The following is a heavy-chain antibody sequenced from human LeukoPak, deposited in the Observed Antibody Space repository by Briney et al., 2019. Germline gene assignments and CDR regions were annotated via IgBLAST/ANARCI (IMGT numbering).Heavy chain of an antibody. D-gene: IGHD2-2*01. V-gene: IGHV1-69*04. CDR2: IIPILGIA. CDR1: GGTFSSYA. J-gene: IGHJ5*02. CDR3: ARAALTYQLLLEGDDFSAFAP. Sequence: SVKLSRKASGGTFSSYAISWVRQAPGQGLEWMGRIIPILGIANYAQKFQGRVTITADKSTSTAYMELSSLRSEDTTVYYCARAALTYQLLLEGDDFSAFAPWGQGTLVTVSS.